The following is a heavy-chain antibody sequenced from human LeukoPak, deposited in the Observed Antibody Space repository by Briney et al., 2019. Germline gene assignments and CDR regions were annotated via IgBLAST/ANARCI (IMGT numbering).Heavy chain of an antibody. J-gene: IGHJ4*02. V-gene: IGHV3-23*01. CDR3: AKVVRGIAAAGTGFDY. CDR2: ISGSGGST. D-gene: IGHD6-13*01. Sequence: GGSLRLSCAASGFTFSSYAMSWVRQAPGKGLEWVSAISGSGGSTYYADSVEGRFTISRDNSKNTLYLQMNSLRAEDTAVYYCAKVVRGIAAAGTGFDYWGQGTLVTVSS. CDR1: GFTFSSYA.